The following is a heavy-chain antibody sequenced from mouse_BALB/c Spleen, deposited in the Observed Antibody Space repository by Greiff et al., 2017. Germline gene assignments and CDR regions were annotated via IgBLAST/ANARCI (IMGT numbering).Heavy chain of an antibody. V-gene: IGHV1-80*01. CDR3: ARGISLDY. CDR1: GYAFSSYW. J-gene: IGHJ2*01. Sequence: VQLQQSGAELVRPGSSVKISCKASGYAFSSYWMNWVKQRPGQGLEWIGQIYPGDGDTNYNGKFKGKATLTADKSSSTAYMQLSRLTSEDSAVYFCARGISLDYWGQGTTLTVSS. CDR2: IYPGDGDT.